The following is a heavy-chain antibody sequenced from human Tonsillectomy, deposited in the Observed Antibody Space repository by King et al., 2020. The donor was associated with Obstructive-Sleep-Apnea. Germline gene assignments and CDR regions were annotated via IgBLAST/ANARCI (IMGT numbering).Heavy chain of an antibody. J-gene: IGHJ4*02. CDR2: IKQDGSVK. CDR1: GFTFSSYW. V-gene: IGHV3-7*01. Sequence: VQLVESGGGLVQPGGSVRLSCGASGFTFSSYWMTWVRQAPGKGLEWVSNIKQDGSVKNYEDSVKGRFTISRDNAKKSVFLQMNSLTAEDTAVYYCAREYWGADYWGQGTLVTVSS. D-gene: IGHD3-16*01. CDR3: AREYWGADY.